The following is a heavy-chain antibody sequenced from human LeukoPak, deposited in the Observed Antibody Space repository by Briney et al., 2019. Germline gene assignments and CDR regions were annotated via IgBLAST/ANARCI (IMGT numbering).Heavy chain of an antibody. CDR2: ISGSGGST. CDR3: AKVGVIVVVPAASGGYFDY. CDR1: GFTFSSYA. V-gene: IGHV3-23*01. Sequence: GGSLRLSCAASGFTFSSYAMSWVRQAPGKGLEWVSAISGSGGSTYYADSVKGRFTISRDNSKNTLYLQMNSLRAEDTAVYYCAKVGVIVVVPAASGGYFDYWGQGTLSPSPQ. D-gene: IGHD2-2*01. J-gene: IGHJ4*02.